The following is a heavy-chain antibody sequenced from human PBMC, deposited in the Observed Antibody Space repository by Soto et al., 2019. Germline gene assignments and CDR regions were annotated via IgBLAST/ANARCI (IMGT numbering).Heavy chain of an antibody. CDR2: IYYSGTT. J-gene: IGHJ4*02. CDR3: TRHRGMAVHHDL. Sequence: SETLSLTCTVSGGSISSSFYYWGWIRQPPGKGLEGVATIYYSGTTYFNPSLKSRVTISVDTSKNQFSLKLSSVTAADTAVYYCTRHRGMAVHHDLWGQGTLVTVSS. D-gene: IGHD6-19*01. CDR1: GGSISSSFYY. V-gene: IGHV4-39*01.